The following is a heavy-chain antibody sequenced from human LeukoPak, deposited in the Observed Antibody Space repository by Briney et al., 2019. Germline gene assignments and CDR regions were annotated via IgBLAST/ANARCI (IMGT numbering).Heavy chain of an antibody. CDR2: FYTRGRT. V-gene: IGHV4-4*07. CDR1: GGSISSYY. D-gene: IGHD1-26*01. CDR3: ANGGNSGSYFED. Sequence: SEILSLTCTVSGGSISSYYWSWVRQPAGQPAGKGLEWIGRFYTRGRTDYNPSLKSRVTMSVDTSKNQFSLKLSSVTAGDTAVYYCANGGNSGSYFEDWGQGTLVTVSS. J-gene: IGHJ4*02.